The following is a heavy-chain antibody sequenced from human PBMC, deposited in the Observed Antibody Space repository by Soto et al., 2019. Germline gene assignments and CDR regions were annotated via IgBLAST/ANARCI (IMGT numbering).Heavy chain of an antibody. CDR2: ISYDGSNK. CDR1: GFTFSSYG. D-gene: IGHD2-2*03. Sequence: QVQLVESGGGVVQPGRSLRLSCAASGFTFSSYGMHWVRQAPGKGLEWVAVISYDGSNKYYADSVKGRFTISRDNSKNTLYLQMNSLRAEDTAVYYCAKVERNLDDYPDYWGQGTLVTVSS. J-gene: IGHJ4*02. V-gene: IGHV3-30*18. CDR3: AKVERNLDDYPDY.